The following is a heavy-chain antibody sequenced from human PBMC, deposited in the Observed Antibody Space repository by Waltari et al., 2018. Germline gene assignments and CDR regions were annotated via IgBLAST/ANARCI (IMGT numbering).Heavy chain of an antibody. CDR2: IYSGGST. D-gene: IGHD4-17*01. V-gene: IGHV3-66*02. CDR3: ARFLYGDWMYYFDY. Sequence: EVQLVESGGGLVQPGGSLRLSCAASGFTVSSNYMSWGLTAPGKGLELVSVIYSGGSTYYAYSVKVRFTISRDNTKNTLYLQMNSLRAEDTAVYYCARFLYGDWMYYFDYWGQGTLVTVSS. CDR1: GFTVSSNY. J-gene: IGHJ4*02.